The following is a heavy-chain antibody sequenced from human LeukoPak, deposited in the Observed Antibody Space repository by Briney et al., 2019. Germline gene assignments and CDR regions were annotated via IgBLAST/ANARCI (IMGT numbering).Heavy chain of an antibody. CDR2: IYTSGST. CDR3: ARDMLLRSRGYYDSSGYYYRTPFSYYYMDV. D-gene: IGHD3-22*01. J-gene: IGHJ6*03. Sequence: ASETLSLTCTVSGGSISSYYWSWIRQPAGKGLEWIGRIYTSGSTNYNPSLKSRVTMSVDTSKNQFSLKLSSVTAADTAVYYCARDMLLRSRGYYDSSGYYYRTPFSYYYMDVWGKGTTVTVSS. V-gene: IGHV4-4*07. CDR1: GGSISSYY.